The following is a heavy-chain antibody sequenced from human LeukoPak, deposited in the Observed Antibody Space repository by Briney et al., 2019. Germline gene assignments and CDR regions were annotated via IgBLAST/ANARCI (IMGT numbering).Heavy chain of an antibody. CDR3: ARDLGSSHFDY. CDR1: GGSISTSYYY. CDR2: IYYSGST. V-gene: IGHV4-39*07. J-gene: IGHJ4*02. D-gene: IGHD6-13*01. Sequence: SETLSLTCTVSGGSISTSYYYWGWIRQPPGKGLEWVGSIYYSGSTYYNPSLKSRVTISLDTSKNQFSLKLSSVTAADTAMYYCARDLGSSHFDYWGQGTLVTVSS.